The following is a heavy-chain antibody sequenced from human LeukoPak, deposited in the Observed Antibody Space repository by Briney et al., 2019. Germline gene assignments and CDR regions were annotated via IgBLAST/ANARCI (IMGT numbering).Heavy chain of an antibody. CDR1: GGSISSTSYY. CDR3: ARHPYSSSWFNY. CDR2: IFYSGST. J-gene: IGHJ4*02. Sequence: SETLSLTCSVSGGSISSTSYYWGWIRQPPGKGLEWIGSIFYSGSTFYNPSLKSRVTISVDTSKNRFSLKLNSVTAADTAVYYCARHPYSSSWFNYWGPGTLVTVSS. V-gene: IGHV4-39*01. D-gene: IGHD6-13*01.